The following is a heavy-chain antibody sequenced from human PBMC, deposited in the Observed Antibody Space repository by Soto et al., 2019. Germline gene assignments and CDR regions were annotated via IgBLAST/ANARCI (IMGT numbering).Heavy chain of an antibody. Sequence: QITLKESGPTLVKPTQTLTLTCTFSGFSLSTSGVGVGWLRQPPGKALEWLALIYWDDGKRYSPSLNSRLTSTTDTSRNHVVLTMTTMDPVDTATYYCAHSPYAWRNWFAPSGQGTLVTV. CDR2: IYWDDGK. CDR3: AHSPYAWRNWFAP. J-gene: IGHJ5*02. D-gene: IGHD3-16*01. CDR1: GFSLSTSGVG. V-gene: IGHV2-5*02.